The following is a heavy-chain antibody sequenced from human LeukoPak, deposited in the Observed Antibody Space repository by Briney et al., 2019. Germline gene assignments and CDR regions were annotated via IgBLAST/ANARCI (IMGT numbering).Heavy chain of an antibody. V-gene: IGHV1-2*02. D-gene: IGHD2-15*01. J-gene: IGHJ4*02. CDR3: ARSWRHCSGDSCYPIDY. Sequence: ASVKVSCKASGYTFTDYYIHWVRQAPGQGLEWMGWINPNSGGTNYAQKFQGRVTMTRDTSISTAYMELSRLRSDDTAVYYCARSWRHCSGDSCYPIDYWGQGTQVTVSS. CDR2: INPNSGGT. CDR1: GYTFTDYY.